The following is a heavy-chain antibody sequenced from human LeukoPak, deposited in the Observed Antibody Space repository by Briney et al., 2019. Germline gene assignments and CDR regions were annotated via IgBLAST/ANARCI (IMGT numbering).Heavy chain of an antibody. Sequence: PGGSLRLSCAASGFTFSSYAMSWVRQAPGKGLEWVLSISGSGGSTYYADSVKGRFTISRDNSKNTLYLQMNSLRAEDTAVYYCAKDRYSSGWYEYWGQGTLVTVSS. J-gene: IGHJ4*02. V-gene: IGHV3-23*01. CDR3: AKDRYSSGWYEY. CDR2: ISGSGGST. CDR1: GFTFSSYA. D-gene: IGHD6-19*01.